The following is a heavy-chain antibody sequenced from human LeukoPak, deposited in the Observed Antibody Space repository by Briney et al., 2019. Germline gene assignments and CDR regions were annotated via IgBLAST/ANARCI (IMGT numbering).Heavy chain of an antibody. Sequence: GGSLRLSCAASGFTFSSYSMNWVRQAPGKGLEWVSSISSSSSYIYYADSVKGRFTISRDNAKNSLYLQMNSLRAEDTAVYYCASNLYYYYYMDVWGKGTTVTVSS. CDR3: ASNLYYYYYMDV. CDR1: GFTFSSYS. V-gene: IGHV3-21*01. J-gene: IGHJ6*03. CDR2: ISSSSSYI.